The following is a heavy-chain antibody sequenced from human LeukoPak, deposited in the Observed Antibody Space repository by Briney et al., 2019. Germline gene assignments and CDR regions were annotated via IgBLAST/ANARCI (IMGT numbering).Heavy chain of an antibody. V-gene: IGHV1-69*04. CDR1: RGTFSKYA. D-gene: IGHD3-22*01. Sequence: SVKVSCKASRGTFSKYAISWVRQAPGQGLEWMGRIIPILNITHYAQKFQGRVTIAADKSTSTAYMELSSLRSEDTAVYYCARDDDRAREIDYWGQGTLVTVSS. J-gene: IGHJ4*02. CDR3: ARDDDRAREIDY. CDR2: IIPILNIT.